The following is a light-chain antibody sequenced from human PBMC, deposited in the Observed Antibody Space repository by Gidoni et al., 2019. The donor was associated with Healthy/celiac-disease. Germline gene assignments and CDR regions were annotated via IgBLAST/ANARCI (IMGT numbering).Light chain of an antibody. J-gene: IGKJ2*01. CDR2: GAS. CDR3: QQYGSSPPYT. V-gene: IGKV3-20*01. Sequence: EIVLTQSPGTLSLSPGERATLSCRASQSVSSSYLAWYQQKPGQAPRLRIYGASSRATGIPDRCSGSGSGTDFTLTISRLEPEDFAVYYCQQYGSSPPYTFGQGTKLEIK. CDR1: QSVSSSY.